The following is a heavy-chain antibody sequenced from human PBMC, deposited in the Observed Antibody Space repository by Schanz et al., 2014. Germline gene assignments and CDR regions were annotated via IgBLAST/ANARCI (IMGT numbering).Heavy chain of an antibody. CDR1: NYIFTKYY. CDR2: INPSVGNT. J-gene: IGHJ3*02. CDR3: ARGPSTGAFDI. Sequence: QVQLVQSGAEVKKPGASVKLSCKASNYIFTKYYIHCVRQAPGQGLEWMGLINPSVGNTNYAQKFRGRVTMTRDTSTSTVYMELSSMRSEDTAVYCCARGPSTGAFDIWGQGTMVTVSS. V-gene: IGHV1-46*03.